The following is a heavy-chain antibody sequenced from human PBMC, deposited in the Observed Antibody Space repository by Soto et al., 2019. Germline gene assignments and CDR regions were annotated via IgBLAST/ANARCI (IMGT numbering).Heavy chain of an antibody. V-gene: IGHV3-33*01. CDR2: IWYDGSNK. Sequence: QVQLVESGGGVVQPGRSLRLSCAASGFTFSSYGMHWVRQAPGKGLEWVAVIWYDGSNKYYADSVKGRFTISRDNSNNPLYLQMNSLGAEDTAVYYCARDLEAPYCGGDCGAKGGFDYWGQGTLVTVSS. CDR1: GFTFSSYG. D-gene: IGHD2-21*02. J-gene: IGHJ4*02. CDR3: ARDLEAPYCGGDCGAKGGFDY.